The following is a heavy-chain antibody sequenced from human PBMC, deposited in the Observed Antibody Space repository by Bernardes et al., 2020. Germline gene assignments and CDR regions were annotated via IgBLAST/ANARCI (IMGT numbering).Heavy chain of an antibody. Sequence: GGSLSLSCSASGFTFSSYGMHWVRQAPGKGLEYVSAISTTGDSTYYADSVKGRFTISRDNSKNTLYLQVSSLRAEDTAMYYCVKGGCTDGVCYRGWFDPWGQGTLVIVSS. CDR3: VKGGCTDGVCYRGWFDP. D-gene: IGHD2-8*01. CDR1: GFTFSSYG. V-gene: IGHV3-64D*06. J-gene: IGHJ5*02. CDR2: ISTTGDST.